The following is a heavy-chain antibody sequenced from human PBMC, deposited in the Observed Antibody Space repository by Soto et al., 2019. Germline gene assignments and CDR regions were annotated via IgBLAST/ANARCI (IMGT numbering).Heavy chain of an antibody. CDR3: ARGAYYYDSSGYNY. CDR2: IYYSGST. CDR1: GGSISSGDYY. D-gene: IGHD3-22*01. V-gene: IGHV4-30-4*01. J-gene: IGHJ4*02. Sequence: ASETLSLTCTVSGGSISSGDYYWSWIRQPPGKGLEWIGYIYYSGSTYYNPSLKSRVTISVDTSKNQFSLNLSSVTAADTAVYYCARGAYYYDSSGYNYWGQGTLVTVSS.